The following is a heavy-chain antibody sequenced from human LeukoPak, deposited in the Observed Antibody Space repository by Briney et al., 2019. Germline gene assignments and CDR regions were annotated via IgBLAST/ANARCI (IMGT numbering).Heavy chain of an antibody. V-gene: IGHV3-30*02. J-gene: IGHJ6*03. D-gene: IGHD6-19*01. CDR1: GFTFRSYE. CDR3: AKVGGIAVASCYYMDV. CDR2: IRFDGSNK. Sequence: GGSLRISCAASGFTFRSYEMHWLRQAPGTGLEWVAFIRFDGSNKYYADSVKGRFTISRDNSKNTLYLQMNSLRAEDTAVYYCAKVGGIAVASCYYMDVWAKGTTVTVSS.